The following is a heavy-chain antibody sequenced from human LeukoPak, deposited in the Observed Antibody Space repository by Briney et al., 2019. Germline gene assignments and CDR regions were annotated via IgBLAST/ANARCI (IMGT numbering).Heavy chain of an antibody. CDR2: VHNVGST. J-gene: IGHJ4*02. D-gene: IGHD6-19*01. CDR1: GVSTTNGIYY. V-gene: IGHV4-39*01. Sequence: SETLSLTCTVSGVSTTNGIYYWAWIRQSPGKGLEWIGSVHNVGSTYYNLSLRSRVTMSIDTSKNQSSLRLNSVTAADTAVYYCARHAEYNSGWHFYLDHWGQGILVTVSS. CDR3: ARHAEYNSGWHFYLDH.